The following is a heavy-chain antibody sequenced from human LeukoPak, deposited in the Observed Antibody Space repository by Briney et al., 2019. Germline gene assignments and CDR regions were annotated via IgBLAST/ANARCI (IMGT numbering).Heavy chain of an antibody. V-gene: IGHV1-2*02. CDR3: ARCPLLPPRHLIDY. CDR2: INPNSGGT. CDR1: GYTFTSYA. Sequence: GASVKVSCKASGYTFTSYAMHWVRQAPGQGLEWMGWINPNSGGTNYAQKFQGRVTMTRDTSISTAYMELGSLRSDDTAVYYCARCPLLPPRHLIDYWGQGTLVTVSS. J-gene: IGHJ4*02.